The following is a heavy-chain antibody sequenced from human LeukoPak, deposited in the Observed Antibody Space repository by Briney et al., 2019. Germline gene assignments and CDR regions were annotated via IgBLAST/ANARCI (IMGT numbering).Heavy chain of an antibody. V-gene: IGHV3-53*01. D-gene: IGHD6-19*01. CDR3: VRGARHSSGWYYFDY. CDR1: GFTVSNND. CDR2: IYSGGST. J-gene: IGHJ4*02. Sequence: GGSLRLSCAASGFTVSNNDMSWVRQAPGKGLEWVSVIYSGGSTYYADSVKGRFTISRDNSKNTLYLQMNTLRAEDTAVYYCVRGARHSSGWYYFDYWGQGTLVTVSS.